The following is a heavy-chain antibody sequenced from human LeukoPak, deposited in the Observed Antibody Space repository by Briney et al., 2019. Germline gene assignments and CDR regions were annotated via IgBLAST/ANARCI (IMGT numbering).Heavy chain of an antibody. CDR1: GGSFSGYY. D-gene: IGHD6-13*01. CDR2: INHSGST. V-gene: IGHV4-34*01. CDR3: ARGGTKKLLYSSSWYFS. J-gene: IGHJ5*02. Sequence: SETLSLTCAVYGGSFSGYYWSWIRQPPGKGLEWIGEINHSGSTNYNPSLKSRVTISVDTSKNQFSLKLSSVTAADTAVYYCARGGTKKLLYSSSWYFSWGQGTLVTVSS.